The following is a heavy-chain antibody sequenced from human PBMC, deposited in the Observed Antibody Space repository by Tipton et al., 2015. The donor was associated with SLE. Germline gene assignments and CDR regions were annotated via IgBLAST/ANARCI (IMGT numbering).Heavy chain of an antibody. Sequence: TLSLTCSVSTYSISNGHYWAWVRQPPGKGLEWIGSVYHTGNTYYNPSLKSRVTISVDTSKNQFSLKLSSVTAADTAVYYCARDPSSGWYGDCFDYWGQGTLVTVSS. J-gene: IGHJ4*02. V-gene: IGHV4-38-2*02. CDR1: TYSISNGHY. CDR2: VYHTGNT. CDR3: ARDPSSGWYGDCFDY. D-gene: IGHD6-19*01.